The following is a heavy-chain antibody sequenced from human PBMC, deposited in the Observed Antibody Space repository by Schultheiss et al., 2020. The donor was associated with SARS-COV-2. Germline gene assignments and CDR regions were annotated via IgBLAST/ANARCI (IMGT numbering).Heavy chain of an antibody. CDR1: GFTFSRYA. V-gene: IGHV3-23*03. Sequence: GESLKISCAASGFTFSRYAMSWVRQAPGKGLEWVSLIYSGGRTCYADSVKGRFSISRDNSKNTLYLQMSSLRVEDTAVYFCASYGYCSSTTCYPSHWGQGTPVTVSS. CDR2: IYSGGRT. J-gene: IGHJ4*02. D-gene: IGHD2-2*01. CDR3: ASYGYCSSTTCYPSH.